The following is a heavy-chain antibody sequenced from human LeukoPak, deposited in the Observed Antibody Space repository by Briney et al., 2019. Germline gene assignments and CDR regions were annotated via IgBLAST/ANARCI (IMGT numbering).Heavy chain of an antibody. D-gene: IGHD5-12*01. CDR3: AKGRGYSGCDFFDY. J-gene: IGHJ4*02. V-gene: IGHV3-23*01. Sequence: GGSLRLSCAASGFXFSSYAMSWVRQAPGKGLEWVSAISASGGSTFYADSVKGRFTISRDNSKNTLYLQMNSLRAEDTALYYCAKGRGYSGCDFFDYWGQGTLVTVSS. CDR1: GFXFSSYA. CDR2: ISASGGST.